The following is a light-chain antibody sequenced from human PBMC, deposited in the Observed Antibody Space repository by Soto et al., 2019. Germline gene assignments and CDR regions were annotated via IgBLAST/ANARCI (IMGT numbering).Light chain of an antibody. CDR2: DAS. V-gene: IGKV1-5*01. CDR1: QSISNW. Sequence: DIPMTQSPSTLSASVGDRVTITCRASQSISNWMAWYQQKPGKAPNLLIYDASSLERGVPSRFSGSASGTEFTLTISSLQPDDFATYYCQQYNSYPWTFGQGTKVEIK. CDR3: QQYNSYPWT. J-gene: IGKJ1*01.